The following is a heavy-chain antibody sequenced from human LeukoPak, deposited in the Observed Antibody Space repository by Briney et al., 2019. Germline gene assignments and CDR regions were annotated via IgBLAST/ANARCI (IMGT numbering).Heavy chain of an antibody. CDR3: ARGGLWFGELSYYYYMDV. CDR2: MNPNSGNT. CDR1: GYTFTSYD. D-gene: IGHD3-10*01. Sequence: ASVKVSCKASGYTFTSYDINWVRQATGQGLEWMGWMNPNSGNTGYAQKFQGRVTITRNTSISTAYMELSSLRSEDTAVYYCARGGLWFGELSYYYYMDVWGKGTTVTVSS. V-gene: IGHV1-8*03. J-gene: IGHJ6*03.